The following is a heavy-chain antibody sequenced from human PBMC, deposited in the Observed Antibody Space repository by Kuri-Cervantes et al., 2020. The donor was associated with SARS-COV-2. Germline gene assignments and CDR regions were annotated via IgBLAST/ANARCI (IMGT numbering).Heavy chain of an antibody. CDR1: GGTFSSYA. CDR3: AREMATITAQGYFDY. J-gene: IGHJ4*02. D-gene: IGHD5-24*01. CDR2: IIPILGIA. V-gene: IGHV1-69*04. Sequence: SVKVSCKASGGTFSSYAISWVRQAPGQGLEWMGRIIPILGIANYAQKFQGRVAITADKSTSTAYMELSSLRSEDTAVYYCAREMATITAQGYFDYWGQRTLVTVSS.